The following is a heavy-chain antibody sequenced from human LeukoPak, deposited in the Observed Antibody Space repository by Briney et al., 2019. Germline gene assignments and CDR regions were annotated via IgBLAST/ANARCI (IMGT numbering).Heavy chain of an antibody. CDR1: GFTFDDYG. J-gene: IGHJ4*02. CDR3: ARPSYYDFWSGYYYFDY. D-gene: IGHD3-3*01. Sequence: GGSLRLSCAASGFTFDDYGMSWVRQAPGKGLEWVSGINWNGGSTGYADSVMGRFTISRDNAKNSLYLQMNSLRAEDTALYYCARPSYYDFWSGYYYFDYWGQGTLVTVSS. CDR2: INWNGGST. V-gene: IGHV3-20*04.